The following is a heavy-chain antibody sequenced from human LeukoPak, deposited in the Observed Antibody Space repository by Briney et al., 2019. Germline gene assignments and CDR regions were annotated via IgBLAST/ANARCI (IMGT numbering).Heavy chain of an antibody. CDR1: GFTFSNYW. CDR3: GGPGISDYGLDV. V-gene: IGHV3-74*01. Sequence: PGGSLRLSCAASGFTFSNYWMHWVRQAPGKGLVWVSHINSDGSRTNYADSVKGRFTISRDNSKNALFLQMNSLRAEDTAVYYCGGPGISDYGLDVWGQGTTVTVSS. CDR2: INSDGSRT. J-gene: IGHJ6*02. D-gene: IGHD3-3*02.